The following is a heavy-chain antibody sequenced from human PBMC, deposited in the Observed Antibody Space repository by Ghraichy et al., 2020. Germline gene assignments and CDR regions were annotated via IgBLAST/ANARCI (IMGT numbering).Heavy chain of an antibody. CDR3: AADPQDRQLYYYYYDGMDV. CDR1: GFTFTSSA. Sequence: SVKVSCKASGFTFTSSAVQWVRQARGQRLEWIGWIVVGSGNTNYAQKFQERVTITRDMSTSTAYMELSSLRSEDTAVYYCAADPQDRQLYYYYYDGMDVWGQGTTVTVSS. V-gene: IGHV1-58*01. D-gene: IGHD6-6*01. CDR2: IVVGSGNT. J-gene: IGHJ6*02.